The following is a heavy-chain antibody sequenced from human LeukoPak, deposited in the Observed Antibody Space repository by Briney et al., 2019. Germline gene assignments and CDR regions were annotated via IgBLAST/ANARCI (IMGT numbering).Heavy chain of an antibody. CDR1: GFTFSNYN. D-gene: IGHD6-13*01. Sequence: HPGGSLRLSCVASGFTFSNYNMHWVRQAPGKGLEWVAAIWYDGSNKYYADSVKGRFTISRDNSKNTLYLQMNSLRPEDTAVYYCAKELLGHSFFQHWGQGTLVTVSS. CDR3: AKELLGHSFFQH. V-gene: IGHV3-30*02. J-gene: IGHJ4*02. CDR2: IWYDGSNK.